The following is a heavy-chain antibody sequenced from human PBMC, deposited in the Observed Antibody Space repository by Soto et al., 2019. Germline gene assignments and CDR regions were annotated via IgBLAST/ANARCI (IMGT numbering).Heavy chain of an antibody. D-gene: IGHD5-18*01. CDR2: INPNSGGT. V-gene: IGHV1-2*02. CDR1: GYTFTGYY. J-gene: IGHJ5*01. Sequence: ASVKVSCKASGYTFTGYYMHWVRQAPGQGLEWMGWINPNSGGTNYAQKFQGRVTMTRDTSISTAYMELSRLRSDDTAVYYCARDRDTAILMGFDSWGKGTLVTVSS. CDR3: ARDRDTAILMGFDS.